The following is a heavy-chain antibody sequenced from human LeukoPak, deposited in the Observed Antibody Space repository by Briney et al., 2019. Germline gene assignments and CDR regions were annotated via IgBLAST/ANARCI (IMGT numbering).Heavy chain of an antibody. Sequence: GESVKISCKGSGYSFTSYWIGWVRQMPGKGLEWMGIIYPGDSDTRYSPSFQGQVTISADKSISTAYLQWSSLKASDTAMYYCATSIKRGIAAAGTYGYWGQGTLVTVSS. D-gene: IGHD6-13*01. V-gene: IGHV5-51*01. J-gene: IGHJ4*02. CDR2: IYPGDSDT. CDR1: GYSFTSYW. CDR3: ATSIKRGIAAAGTYGY.